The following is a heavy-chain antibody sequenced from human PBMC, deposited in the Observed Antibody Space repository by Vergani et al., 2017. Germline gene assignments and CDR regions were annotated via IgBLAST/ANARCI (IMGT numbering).Heavy chain of an antibody. V-gene: IGHV3-72*01. J-gene: IGHJ6*04. CDR3: ARTLKFLVMDV. Sequence: EVRLVESGGGLVQPGGSLRLPCATSGFPLSAYWIAWCGQGQGKGLEWVARTRNKARGYSTDYAASVRGRFIVSRDASGKSVSLQMTRLRIDDTAVYFCARTLKFLVMDVWGKGTTVTVSS. D-gene: IGHD3-3*01. CDR1: GFPLSAYW. CDR2: TRNKARGYST.